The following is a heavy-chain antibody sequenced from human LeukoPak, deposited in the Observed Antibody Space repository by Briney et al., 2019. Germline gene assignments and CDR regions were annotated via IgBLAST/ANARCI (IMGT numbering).Heavy chain of an antibody. CDR2: ITSSSTYI. V-gene: IGHV3-21*01. CDR1: GFTFSSYS. D-gene: IGHD5-18*01. CDR3: ARAPIHLWFAIPDY. Sequence: GGSLRLSCAASGFTFSSYSMHWVRQAPGKGLEWVSSITSSSTYIYYAHSVKGRFTISRDNAKNSLYLQMNSLRAEDTAVYYCARAPIHLWFAIPDYWGQGTLVTVSS. J-gene: IGHJ4*02.